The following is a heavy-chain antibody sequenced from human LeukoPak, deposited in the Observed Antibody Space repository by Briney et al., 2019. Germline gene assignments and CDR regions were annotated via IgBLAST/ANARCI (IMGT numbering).Heavy chain of an antibody. D-gene: IGHD5-18*01. CDR2: MLSDESNK. J-gene: IGHJ4*02. V-gene: IGHV3-30*02. CDR1: GFTFSTYN. CDR3: AKDSGYSYGHGLDY. Sequence: GGSLRLSCAASGFTFSTYNMHWVRQAPGKGLEWVALMLSDESNKYHADSVKGRFTISRDNSKNALFLQMNSLRDEDTAVHYCAKDSGYSYGHGLDYWGQGTLVTVSS.